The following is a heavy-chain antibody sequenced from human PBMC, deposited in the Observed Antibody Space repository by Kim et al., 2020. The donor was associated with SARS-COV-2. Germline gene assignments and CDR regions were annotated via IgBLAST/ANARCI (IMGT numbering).Heavy chain of an antibody. CDR3: ARGYRRWAVAGLNWFDP. CDR2: INHSGST. Sequence: SETLSLTCAVYGGSFSGYYWSWIRQPPGKGLEWIGEINHSGSTNYNPSLKSRVTISVDTSKNQFSLKLSSVTAADTAVYYCARGYRRWAVAGLNWFDPWGQGTLVTVSS. V-gene: IGHV4-34*01. CDR1: GGSFSGYY. J-gene: IGHJ5*02. D-gene: IGHD6-19*01.